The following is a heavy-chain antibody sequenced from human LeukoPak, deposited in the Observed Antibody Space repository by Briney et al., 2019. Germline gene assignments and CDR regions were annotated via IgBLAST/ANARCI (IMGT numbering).Heavy chain of an antibody. CDR1: GLTFSSYA. D-gene: IGHD2-2*01. Sequence: GGSLRLSCAASGLTFSSYAMHWVRQAPGKGLEWVAVISYDGSNKYYADSVKGRFTISRDNSKNTLYLQMNSLRAEDTAVYYCAWSDEGFVVVPAANYDAFDIWGQGTMVTVSS. V-gene: IGHV3-30*04. CDR3: AWSDEGFVVVPAANYDAFDI. CDR2: ISYDGSNK. J-gene: IGHJ3*02.